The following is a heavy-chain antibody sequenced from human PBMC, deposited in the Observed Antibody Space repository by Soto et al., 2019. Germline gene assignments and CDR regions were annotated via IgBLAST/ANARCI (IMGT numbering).Heavy chain of an antibody. CDR1: GGSISSGDYY. J-gene: IGHJ5*02. Sequence: SETLSLTCPVSGGSISSGDYYWSWIRQPPGKGLEWIGYIYYSGSTYYNPSLKSRVTISVDTSKNQFSLKLSSVTAADTAVYYCARVVNGRFDPWGQGTLVTVSS. CDR2: IYYSGST. V-gene: IGHV4-30-4*01. CDR3: ARVVNGRFDP. D-gene: IGHD2-15*01.